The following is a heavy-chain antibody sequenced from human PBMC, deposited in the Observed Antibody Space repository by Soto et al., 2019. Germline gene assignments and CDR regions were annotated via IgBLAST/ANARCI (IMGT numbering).Heavy chain of an antibody. CDR3: ATPSEVVTKVDEAFDI. D-gene: IGHD3-22*01. V-gene: IGHV1-24*01. CDR1: GYTLTELS. CDR2: FDPEDGET. Sequence: GASVKVSCKVSGYTLTELSMHWVRQAPGKGLEWMGGFDPEDGETIYAQKFQGRVTMTEDTSTDTAYMELSSLRSEDTAVYYCATPSEVVTKVDEAFDIWSQETMVTVSS. J-gene: IGHJ3*02.